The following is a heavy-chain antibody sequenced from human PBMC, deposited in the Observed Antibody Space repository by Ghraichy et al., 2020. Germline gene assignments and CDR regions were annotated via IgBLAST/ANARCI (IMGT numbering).Heavy chain of an antibody. CDR1: GFTFSGSA. D-gene: IGHD1-26*01. CDR2: IRIKAHSYAT. J-gene: IGHJ3*02. V-gene: IGHV3-73*01. CDR3: TRWDPADAFDI. Sequence: GGSLRLSCTASGFTFSGSAMHWVRQASGKGLEWVGHIRIKAHSYATAYAASVKGRFTISRDDSKNTAYLQMNSLKSEDTAVYYCTRWDPADAFDIWGQGTMATVSS.